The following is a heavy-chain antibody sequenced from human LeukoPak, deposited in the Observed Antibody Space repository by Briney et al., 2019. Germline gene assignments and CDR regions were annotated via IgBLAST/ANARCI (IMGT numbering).Heavy chain of an antibody. Sequence: GASVKVSCKASGYTFTGYYMHWVRQAPGQGLEWMGRINPNSGGTNYAQKFQGRVTMTRDTSASTAYMELSSLRSEDTAVYYCVRAPRDTPPFDHWGQGTLVTVSS. J-gene: IGHJ4*02. V-gene: IGHV1-2*06. CDR3: VRAPRDTPPFDH. D-gene: IGHD2-15*01. CDR2: INPNSGGT. CDR1: GYTFTGYY.